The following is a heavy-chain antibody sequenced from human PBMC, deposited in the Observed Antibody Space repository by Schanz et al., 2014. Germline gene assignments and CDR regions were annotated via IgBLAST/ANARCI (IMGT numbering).Heavy chain of an antibody. CDR2: ISVYTGNT. CDR1: GYTFTTYA. Sequence: QVQLVQSGAEVKKPGASVKVSFKASGYTFTTYAMSWLRPAPGQGLEWVGWISVYTGNTKYGQKVQGRVTMTAVTSTKTAYMELRSLRSDDAAVYYCARSASRDFWSGYYTRFDYWGQGTLVTVSS. J-gene: IGHJ4*02. CDR3: ARSASRDFWSGYYTRFDY. D-gene: IGHD3-3*01. V-gene: IGHV1-18*01.